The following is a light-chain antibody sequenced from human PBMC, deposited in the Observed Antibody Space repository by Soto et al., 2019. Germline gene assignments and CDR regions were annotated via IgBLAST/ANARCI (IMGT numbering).Light chain of an antibody. CDR2: DVD. V-gene: IGLV2-11*01. Sequence: QSVLTQPRSVSGSPGQSVTISCTGTNSDVGHYNYVSWYQQHPGKAPKLIIFDVDQRPSGVPDRFSGSKSGNTASLTISGLQAEDEADYYCCAYAGSSWIFGGGTKLTVL. J-gene: IGLJ2*01. CDR3: CAYAGSSWI. CDR1: NSDVGHYNY.